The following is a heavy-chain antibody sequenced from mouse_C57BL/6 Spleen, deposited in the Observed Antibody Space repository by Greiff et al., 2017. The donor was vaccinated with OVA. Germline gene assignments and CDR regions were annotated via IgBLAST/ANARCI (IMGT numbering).Heavy chain of an antibody. D-gene: IGHD2-1*01. J-gene: IGHJ3*01. CDR1: GYTFTSYW. V-gene: IGHV1-61*01. CDR2: IYPSDSET. CDR3: ARSPYGNCVAY. Sequence: QVQLKQPGAELVRPGSSVKLSCKASGYTFTSYWMDWVKQRPGQGLEWIGNIYPSDSETHYNQKFKDKATLTVDKSSSTAYMQLSSLTSEDSAVYYCARSPYGNCVAYWGQGTLVTVSA.